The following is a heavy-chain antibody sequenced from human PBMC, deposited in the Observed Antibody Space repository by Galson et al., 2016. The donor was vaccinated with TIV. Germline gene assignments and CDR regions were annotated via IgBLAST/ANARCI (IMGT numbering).Heavy chain of an antibody. CDR3: ARGFGVLTGNYLPKDFGY. D-gene: IGHD3-9*01. CDR2: IKPNRGDT. CDR1: GYTFIGYH. V-gene: IGHV1-2*02. J-gene: IGHJ4*02. Sequence: SVKVSCKASGYTFIGYHVHWVRQAPGQGLEWMGWIKPNRGDTNVAQKFRGRVTMTRDTSITTAYLELSGLRSDDTAVYYCARGFGVLTGNYLPKDFGYWGQGTLVTVSS.